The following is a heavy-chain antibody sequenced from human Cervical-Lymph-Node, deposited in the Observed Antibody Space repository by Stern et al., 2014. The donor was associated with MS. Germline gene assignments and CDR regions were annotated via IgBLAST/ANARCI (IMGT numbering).Heavy chain of an antibody. CDR3: ARQRAACDI. Sequence: VQLVESGGGLVKPGRSLRLSCEASGFTFSDYYMNWIRQAPGKGLEWLSYISSSRGTIHYADSVKGRFTISRDNVKNSLFLQMNSLRADDTALYYCARQRAACDIWGQGTMVTVSS. V-gene: IGHV3-11*01. CDR2: ISSSRGTI. J-gene: IGHJ3*02. CDR1: GFTFSDYY.